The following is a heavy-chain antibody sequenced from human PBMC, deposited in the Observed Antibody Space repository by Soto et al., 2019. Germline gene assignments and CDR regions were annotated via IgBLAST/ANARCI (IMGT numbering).Heavy chain of an antibody. CDR2: IYYSGST. J-gene: IGHJ4*02. CDR1: GGSISSGDYY. V-gene: IGHV4-30-4*01. D-gene: IGHD3-10*01. Sequence: PWETLSLTCTVSGGSISSGDYYWSWIRQPPGKGLEWIGYIYYSGSTYYNPSLKSRVTISVDTSKNQFSLKLSSVTAADTAAYYFAKEPVMVRGTTRFDYWGQGTLVTVS. CDR3: AKEPVMVRGTTRFDY.